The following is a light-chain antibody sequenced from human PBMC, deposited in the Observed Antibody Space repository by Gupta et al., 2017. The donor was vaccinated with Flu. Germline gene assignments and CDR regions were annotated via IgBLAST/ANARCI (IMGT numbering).Light chain of an antibody. Sequence: GQTITSTGHGDSLRGYFASWYHQRPAQAPRLFIYVDNSRLSGIPDRFSGSTSGTTASFTTTGAQAEEEADYFCTSPDTNSDYLVFGPGTKLTVL. CDR3: TSPDTNSDYLV. J-gene: IGLJ1*01. V-gene: IGLV3-19*01. CDR2: VDN. CDR1: SLRGYF.